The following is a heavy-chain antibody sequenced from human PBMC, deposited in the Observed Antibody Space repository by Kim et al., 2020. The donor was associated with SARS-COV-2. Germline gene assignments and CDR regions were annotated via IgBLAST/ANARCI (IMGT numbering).Heavy chain of an antibody. V-gene: IGHV1-8*01. CDR3: ARRPQDDFWSGYYKRAVSYYYYGMDV. CDR1: GYTFTSYD. D-gene: IGHD3-3*01. J-gene: IGHJ6*02. Sequence: ASVKVSCKASGYTFTSYDINWVRQATGQGLEWMGWMNPNSGNTGYAQKFQGRVTMTRNTSISTAYMELSSLRSEDTAVYYCARRPQDDFWSGYYKRAVSYYYYGMDVWGQGTTVTVSS. CDR2: MNPNSGNT.